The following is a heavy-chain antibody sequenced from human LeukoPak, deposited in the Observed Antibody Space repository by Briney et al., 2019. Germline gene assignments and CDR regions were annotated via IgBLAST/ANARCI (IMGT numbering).Heavy chain of an antibody. D-gene: IGHD2-15*01. CDR3: ARSVGYCSGGSCYSFDL. J-gene: IGHJ4*02. V-gene: IGHV1-46*01. CDR2: INPSGGNT. Sequence: ASVKVSCKASGYTFTSYYMHWVRQAPGRGLEWMGIINPSGGNTNYAQKFQGRVTMTRDTSTSTVYMELSSLRSEDTAVYHCARSVGYCSGGSCYSFDLWGQGTLLTVSS. CDR1: GYTFTSYY.